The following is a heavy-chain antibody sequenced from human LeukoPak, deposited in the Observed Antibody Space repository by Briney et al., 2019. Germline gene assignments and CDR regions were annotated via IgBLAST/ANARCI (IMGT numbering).Heavy chain of an antibody. Sequence: GASVKVSCKASGGTFSSYAISWVRQAPGQGLEWMGGIIPIFGTANYAQKFQGRVTITADESTSTAYMELSSLRSEDTAVYYCAREYVDIVAATYYYYGMDVWGQGTTVTVSS. CDR2: IIPIFGTA. CDR1: GGTFSSYA. D-gene: IGHD5-12*01. CDR3: AREYVDIVAATYYYYGMDV. V-gene: IGHV1-69*13. J-gene: IGHJ6*02.